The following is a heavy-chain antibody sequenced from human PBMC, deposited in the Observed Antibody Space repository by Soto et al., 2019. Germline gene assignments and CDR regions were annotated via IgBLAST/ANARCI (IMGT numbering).Heavy chain of an antibody. CDR3: ARDYLIGGGYFDY. CDR2: ISSSSSYI. Sequence: GGSLRLCCAASGFTFSSYSMNWVRQAPGKGLEWVSSISSSSSYIYYADSVKGRFTISRDNAKNSLYLQMNSLRAEDTAVYYCARDYLIGGGYFDYWGQGTLVTVSS. CDR1: GFTFSSYS. V-gene: IGHV3-21*01. J-gene: IGHJ4*02. D-gene: IGHD3-16*01.